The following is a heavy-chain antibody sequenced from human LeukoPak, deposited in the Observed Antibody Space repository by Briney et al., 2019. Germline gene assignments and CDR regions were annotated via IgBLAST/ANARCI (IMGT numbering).Heavy chain of an antibody. J-gene: IGHJ3*02. CDR2: INPSGGST. Sequence: ASVKVSCKASGHTFTSYSMHWVRQAPGQGLEWMGIINPSGGSTSYAQNFQGRVTVTRDMSTSTVYMGLSSLRSEDTAVYYCAREFLLSSYAFDIWGQGTMVAVSS. CDR1: GHTFTSYS. V-gene: IGHV1-46*01. CDR3: AREFLLSSYAFDI. D-gene: IGHD2-15*01.